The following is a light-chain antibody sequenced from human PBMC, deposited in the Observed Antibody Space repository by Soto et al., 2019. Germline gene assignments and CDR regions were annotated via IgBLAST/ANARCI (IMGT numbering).Light chain of an antibody. J-gene: IGLJ2*01. CDR3: SSYTSSGPLVV. Sequence: QSALTQPASVSGSPGQSITISCTGTSSDVGGYRYVSWYQHFPDKAPKLMIYEVSNRPSGVSSRFSGSKSGNTASLTISGLQAEDEADYYCSSYTSSGPLVVFGGGTQLTVL. V-gene: IGLV2-14*01. CDR1: SSDVGGYRY. CDR2: EVS.